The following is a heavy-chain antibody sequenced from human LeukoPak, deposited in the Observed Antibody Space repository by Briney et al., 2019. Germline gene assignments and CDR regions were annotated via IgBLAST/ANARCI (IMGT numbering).Heavy chain of an antibody. J-gene: IGHJ6*03. D-gene: IGHD6-13*01. CDR1: GGSISSYY. CDR3: ARADYSSTWSHDYYYMDV. V-gene: IGHV4-59*08. CDR2: IYYSGST. Sequence: SETLSLTCTVSGGSISSYYWSWIRQPPGKGLEWIGYIYYSGSTNYNPSLKSRVTISVDTSKNQFSLKLSSVAAADTAVYYCARADYSSTWSHDYYYMDVWGKGTTVTVSS.